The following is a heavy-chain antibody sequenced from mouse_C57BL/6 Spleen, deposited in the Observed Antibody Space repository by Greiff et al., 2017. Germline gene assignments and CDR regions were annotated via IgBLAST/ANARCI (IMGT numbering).Heavy chain of an antibody. CDR3: ARSYGNYEAWFAY. CDR1: GFSLTSYG. D-gene: IGHD2-1*01. Sequence: VQLQQSGPGLVQPSQSLSITCTVSGFSLTSYGVHWVRQSPGKGLEWLGVIWSGGSTDYNAAFISRLSISKDNSKSQVFFKMNSRQADDTAIYYCARSYGNYEAWFAYWGQGTLVTVSA. V-gene: IGHV2-2*01. J-gene: IGHJ3*01. CDR2: IWSGGST.